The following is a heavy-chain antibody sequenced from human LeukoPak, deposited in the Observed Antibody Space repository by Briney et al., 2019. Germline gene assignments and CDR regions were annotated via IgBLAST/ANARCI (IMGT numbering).Heavy chain of an antibody. CDR3: ARDVYYYSRTGFDP. CDR1: GYTFNSYG. CDR2: ISAYNGNT. V-gene: IGHV1-18*01. D-gene: IGHD3-10*01. Sequence: GASVKVSCKTSGYTFNSYGISWVRQAPGQGLEWMGWISAYNGNTNYAQRFQGRVTMTTDTSTSTAYMELWNLRSDDTAVYYCARDVYYYSRTGFDPWGQGTLVTVSS. J-gene: IGHJ5*02.